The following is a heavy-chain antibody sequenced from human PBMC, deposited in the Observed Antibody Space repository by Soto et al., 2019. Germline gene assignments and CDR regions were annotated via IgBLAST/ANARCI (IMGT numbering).Heavy chain of an antibody. CDR3: TKRRDGSGSLDY. J-gene: IGHJ4*02. Sequence: SETLSLTCAVSGGSISSNNWWIWVRQPPGKGLEWIGGIYHTGSANYNPSLKSRATISVDKSKNQFSVELRSLTAADTAVYYCTKRRDGSGSLDYWGQGTLVTVSS. CDR1: GGSISSNNW. D-gene: IGHD3-10*01. V-gene: IGHV4-4*02. CDR2: IYHTGSA.